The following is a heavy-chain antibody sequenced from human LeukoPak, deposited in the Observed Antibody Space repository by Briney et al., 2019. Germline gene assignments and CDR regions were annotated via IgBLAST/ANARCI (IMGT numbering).Heavy chain of an antibody. Sequence: GGSLRLSCAASGFTFSSYSMNWVRQAPGKGLEWVSYISSSRGAIYYADSVKGRFTISRDNAESSLFLQMNSLRDEDTAVYFCARGQEDEHHYYGMDVWGQGTTVTVSS. J-gene: IGHJ6*02. CDR3: ARGQEDEHHYYGMDV. CDR2: ISSSRGAI. V-gene: IGHV3-48*02. CDR1: GFTFSSYS.